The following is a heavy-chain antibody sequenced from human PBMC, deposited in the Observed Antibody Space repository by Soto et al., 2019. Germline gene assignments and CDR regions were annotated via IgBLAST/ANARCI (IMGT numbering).Heavy chain of an antibody. Sequence: SETLSLTCAVYGGSFSGYYWSWIRQPPGKGLEWIGEINHSGSTNYNPSLKSRVTISVDTSKNQFSLKLSSVTAADTAVYYCGRGDTAMGGDYYYGMDVWGQGTTVT. CDR2: INHSGST. V-gene: IGHV4-34*01. D-gene: IGHD5-18*01. CDR3: GRGDTAMGGDYYYGMDV. J-gene: IGHJ6*02. CDR1: GGSFSGYY.